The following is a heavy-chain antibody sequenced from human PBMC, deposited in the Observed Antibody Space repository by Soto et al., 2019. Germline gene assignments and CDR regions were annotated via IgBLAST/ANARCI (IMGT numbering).Heavy chain of an antibody. CDR3: ARDSSGWYHTGFDP. Sequence: ASVNVSWKASGYTFTSYCISWVRQAPGQGLEWMGWISAYNGNTNYAQKLQGRVTMTTDTSTSTAYMELRSLRSDDTAVYYCARDSSGWYHTGFDPWGQGTLVTVSS. J-gene: IGHJ5*02. D-gene: IGHD6-19*01. CDR1: GYTFTSYC. V-gene: IGHV1-18*01. CDR2: ISAYNGNT.